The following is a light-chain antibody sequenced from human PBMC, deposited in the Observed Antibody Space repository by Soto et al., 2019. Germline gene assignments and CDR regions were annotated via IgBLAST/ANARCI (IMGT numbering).Light chain of an antibody. CDR2: EGT. J-gene: IGLJ1*01. CDR1: TSFVGTYNF. CDR3: CSYVGASIYV. V-gene: IGLV2-23*01. Sequence: QSVLTQPASVSGSAGQSITISCTGTTSFVGTYNFVSWYQQHPGKASQVLIYEGTKRPSGVSNRFSGSTSGSTASLTISGLQTEDEADYYCCSYVGASIYVFGTGTKVTVL.